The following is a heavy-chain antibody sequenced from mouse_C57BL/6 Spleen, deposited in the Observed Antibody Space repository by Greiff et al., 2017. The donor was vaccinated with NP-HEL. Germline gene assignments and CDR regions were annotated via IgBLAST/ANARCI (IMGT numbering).Heavy chain of an antibody. V-gene: IGHV10-1*01. CDR1: GFSFNTYA. CDR2: IRSKSNNYAT. J-gene: IGHJ3*01. D-gene: IGHD2-4*01. CDR3: VRHRGYDYVFAY. Sequence: EVQLVESGGGLVQPKGSLKLSCAASGFSFNTYAMNWVRQAPGKGLEWVARIRSKSNNYATYYADSVKDRFTISRDDSESMLYLQMNNLKTEDTAMYYCVRHRGYDYVFAYWGQGTLVTVSA.